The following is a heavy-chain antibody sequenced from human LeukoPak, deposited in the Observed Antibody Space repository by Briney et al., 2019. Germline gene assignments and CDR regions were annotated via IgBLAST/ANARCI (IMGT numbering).Heavy chain of an antibody. Sequence: ASVKVSCKASGYTFTSYGISWVRQAPGQGLEWMGWISAYNGNINYAQKLQGRVTMTTDTSTSTAYMELRSLRSDDTAVYYCARDLGYCNSTSCRIDYWGPGTLVTVSS. CDR3: ARDLGYCNSTSCRIDY. CDR2: ISAYNGNI. D-gene: IGHD2-2*01. CDR1: GYTFTSYG. J-gene: IGHJ4*02. V-gene: IGHV1-18*01.